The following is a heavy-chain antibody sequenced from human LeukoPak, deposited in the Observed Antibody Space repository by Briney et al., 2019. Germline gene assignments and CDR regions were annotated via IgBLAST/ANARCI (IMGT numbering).Heavy chain of an antibody. CDR1: GFTFSSYS. CDR2: ISSSSSYI. J-gene: IGHJ4*02. CDR3: ARDLFGVVADYYFDY. V-gene: IGHV3-21*01. D-gene: IGHD2-15*01. Sequence: GGSLRLSCAASGFTFSSYSMNWVRQAPGKGLEWVSSISSSSSYIYYADSVKGRFTISRDNAKNSLYLQMNSLRAEDTAMYYCARDLFGVVADYYFDYWGQGTLVTVSS.